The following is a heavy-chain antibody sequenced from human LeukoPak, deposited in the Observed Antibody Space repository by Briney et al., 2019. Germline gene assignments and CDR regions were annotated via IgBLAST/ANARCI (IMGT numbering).Heavy chain of an antibody. J-gene: IGHJ6*02. CDR2: MNPNNGNT. V-gene: IGHV1-8*01. Sequence: ASVKVSCKTSGYSFTSYDINWVRQAPGQGLEWMGWMNPNNGNTGYAQKFQGRVTMTRNTSISTAYMELSSLRSEDTAVYYCARGFYQGYSSGWRLRKDYYGMDVWGQGTTVTVSS. CDR3: ARGFYQGYSSGWRLRKDYYGMDV. CDR1: GYSFTSYD. D-gene: IGHD6-19*01.